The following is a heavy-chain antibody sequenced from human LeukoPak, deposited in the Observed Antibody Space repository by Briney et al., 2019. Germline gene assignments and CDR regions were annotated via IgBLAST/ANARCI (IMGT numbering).Heavy chain of an antibody. D-gene: IGHD2-2*01. CDR3: AEWEGYGSITGGNMNY. Sequence: PSETLSLTCAVYGGSFSGYYWSWIRQPPGKGLEWIGEINHSGSTNYNPSLKSRVTISVDTSKNQFSLKLSSVTAADTAVYSCAEWEGYGSITGGNMNYGGKETRVTFSS. V-gene: IGHV4-34*01. CDR1: GGSFSGYY. J-gene: IGHJ4*02. CDR2: INHSGST.